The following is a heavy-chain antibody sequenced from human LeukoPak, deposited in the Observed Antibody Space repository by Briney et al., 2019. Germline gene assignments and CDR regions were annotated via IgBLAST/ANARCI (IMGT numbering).Heavy chain of an antibody. D-gene: IGHD1-26*01. CDR1: GGSISSYY. J-gene: IGHJ4*02. Sequence: SETLSLTCTVSGGSISSYYWSWIRQPAGKGLEWIGRIYTSGSTNYNPSLKSRVTMSVDTSKNQFSLKLSSVTAADTAIYFCSRESGPFCPFGYWGQGTLVIVSS. CDR2: IYTSGST. V-gene: IGHV4-4*07. CDR3: SRESGPFCPFGY.